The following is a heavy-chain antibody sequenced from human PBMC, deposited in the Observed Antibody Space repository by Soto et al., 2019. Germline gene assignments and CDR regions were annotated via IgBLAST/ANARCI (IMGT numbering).Heavy chain of an antibody. CDR1: GYTLTELS. V-gene: IGHV1-24*01. J-gene: IGHJ4*02. CDR3: ATWGGHSAAGTLTPFDY. Sequence: ASVKVSCTVSGYTLTELSMHWVRQAPGKGLEWMGGFDPEDGETIYAQKFQGRVTMTEDTSTDTAYMELSSLRSEDTAVYYCATWGGHSAAGTLTPFDYWGQGTLVTAPQ. D-gene: IGHD6-13*01. CDR2: FDPEDGET.